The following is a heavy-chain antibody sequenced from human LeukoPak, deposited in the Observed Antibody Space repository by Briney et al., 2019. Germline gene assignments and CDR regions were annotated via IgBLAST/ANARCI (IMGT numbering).Heavy chain of an antibody. Sequence: SETLSLTCTISGGSISSDYWSWIRQPPRKGLEWIGNIYNSGSTNYNPSLKSRVTISVDTSKNQFSLKLSSVTAADTAVYYCARDHHYDYVWGSYRFDPWGQGTLVTVSS. V-gene: IGHV4-59*01. J-gene: IGHJ5*02. CDR2: IYNSGST. D-gene: IGHD3-16*02. CDR3: ARDHHYDYVWGSYRFDP. CDR1: GGSISSDY.